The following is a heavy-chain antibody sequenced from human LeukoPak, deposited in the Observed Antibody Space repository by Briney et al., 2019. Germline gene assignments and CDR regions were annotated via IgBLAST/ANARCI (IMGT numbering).Heavy chain of an antibody. CDR2: TYYRSKGYN. D-gene: IGHD2-2*02. CDR3: ARGGYCSSTSCYREGHYYYGMDV. J-gene: IGHJ6*02. Sequence: SQTLSLTCDISGDSVSSNSAAWNWIRQSPSSGLEWLGRTYYRSKGYNDYAVSVKSRITINPDTSKNQFSLQLNSVTPEDTAVYYCARGGYCSSTSCYREGHYYYGMDVWGQGTTVTVSS. CDR1: GDSVSSNSAA. V-gene: IGHV6-1*01.